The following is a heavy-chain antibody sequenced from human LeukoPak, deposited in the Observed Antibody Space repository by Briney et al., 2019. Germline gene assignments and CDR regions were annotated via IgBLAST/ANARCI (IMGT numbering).Heavy chain of an antibody. CDR1: GYSVSTGYY. CDR2: IHYSGST. CDR3: ARGYCSGGSCYSYYYYNYMDV. D-gene: IGHD2-15*01. V-gene: IGHV4-38-2*02. Sequence: PSETLSLTCTVSGYSVSTGYYWGWIRQPPGKGLEWIGSIHYSGSTNYNPSLKSRVTISVDTSKNQFSLKLSSVTAADTAVYYCARGYCSGGSCYSYYYYNYMDVWGKGTTVTVSS. J-gene: IGHJ6*03.